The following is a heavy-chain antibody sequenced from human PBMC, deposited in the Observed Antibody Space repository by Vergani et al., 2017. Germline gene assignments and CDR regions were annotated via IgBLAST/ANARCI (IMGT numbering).Heavy chain of an antibody. Sequence: QVQLQESGPGLVKPSETLSLTCTVSGGSISSYYWSWIRQPPGKGLEWIGYIYYSGSTNYNPSLKSRVTISVDTSKNQFSLKLSSVTAADTAVYYCARQPTGGWFDPWGQGTLVTVSS. J-gene: IGHJ5*02. V-gene: IGHV4-59*08. CDR3: ARQPTGGWFDP. CDR2: IYYSGST. CDR1: GGSISSYY. D-gene: IGHD4-17*01.